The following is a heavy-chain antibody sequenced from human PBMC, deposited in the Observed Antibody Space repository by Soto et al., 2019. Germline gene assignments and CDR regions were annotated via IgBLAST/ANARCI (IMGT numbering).Heavy chain of an antibody. J-gene: IGHJ5*02. CDR3: ARYSSGWYWFDP. V-gene: IGHV4-59*01. Sequence: LSHTCTVSGGSISSYYWSWIRQPPGKGLEWIGYIYYSGSTNYNPSLKSRVTISVDTSKNQFSLKLSSVTAADTAVYYCARYSSGWYWFDPWGQGTLVTVS. CDR2: IYYSGST. CDR1: GGSISSYY. D-gene: IGHD6-19*01.